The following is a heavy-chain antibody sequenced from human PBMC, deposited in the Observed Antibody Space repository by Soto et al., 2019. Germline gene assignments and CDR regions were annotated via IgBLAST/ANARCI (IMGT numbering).Heavy chain of an antibody. CDR1: GVSITGSE. J-gene: IGHJ4*02. CDR3: ARDMPYGAGSLAGCDY. Sequence: EALSLTCVVSGVSITGSEWRWIRQRPGKTLEWIGYVYHSGTTTYNPSLKSRVSISVDTSKNQFSLRLTSVIAADTAVYYCARDMPYGAGSLAGCDYWGQGILVTVSS. CDR2: VYHSGTT. V-gene: IGHV4-59*01. D-gene: IGHD1-26*01.